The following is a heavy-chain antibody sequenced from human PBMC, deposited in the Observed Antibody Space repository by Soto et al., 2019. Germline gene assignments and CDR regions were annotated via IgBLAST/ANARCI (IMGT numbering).Heavy chain of an antibody. CDR1: GGSISSGGYY. V-gene: IGHV4-31*01. Sequence: QVQLQESGPGLVKPSQILSLTCTVSGGSISSGGYYWSWIRQHPGKGLEWIGYIYYSGSTYYNPYLKSVVTISVDTSKNQFSLKLSSVTAADTAVYYCAREWRDYYFDYWGQGTLVTVSS. CDR3: AREWRDYYFDY. CDR2: IYYSGST. J-gene: IGHJ4*02.